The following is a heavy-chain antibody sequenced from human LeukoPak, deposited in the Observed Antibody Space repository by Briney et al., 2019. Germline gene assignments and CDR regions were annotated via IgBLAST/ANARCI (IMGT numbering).Heavy chain of an antibody. Sequence: PGGSLRLSCAASGFTFSSYAMSWVRQAPGKGLEWVSAISGSGGSTYYADSVKGRFTISRDNSKNTLYLQMNSLRAEDTAVYYCAKQYYDILTGPDAFDIWGQGTMVTVSS. V-gene: IGHV3-23*01. CDR2: ISGSGGST. CDR3: AKQYYDILTGPDAFDI. CDR1: GFTFSSYA. D-gene: IGHD3-9*01. J-gene: IGHJ3*02.